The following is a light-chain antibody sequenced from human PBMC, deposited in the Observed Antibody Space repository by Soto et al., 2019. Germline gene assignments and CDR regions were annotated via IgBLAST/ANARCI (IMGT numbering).Light chain of an antibody. CDR2: SSN. CDR1: NSNIGSNA. J-gene: IGLJ3*02. CDR3: ATWDDSLNGPV. Sequence: QAVVTQPPSASGTPGQRVSISCSGTNSNIGSNAVNWYQQVPGTAPKLLIHSSNQRPSGVPDRFPGSKSGPSASLAISGLQSDDETDYYCATWDDSLNGPVFGGGTKRTVL. V-gene: IGLV1-44*01.